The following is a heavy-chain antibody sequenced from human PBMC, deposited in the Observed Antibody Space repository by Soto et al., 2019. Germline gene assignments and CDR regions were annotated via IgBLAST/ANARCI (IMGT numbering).Heavy chain of an antibody. CDR3: ARDYRGFDP. V-gene: IGHV4-59*12. D-gene: IGHD1-26*01. Sequence: SETLSLTCTFSGGSSSSYYWIWIRQPPGKGLEWIGYIYYSGSTYYNPSLKSRVTISVDTSKNQFSLKLSSVTAADTAVYYCARDYRGFDPWGQGTLVTVSS. CDR1: GGSSSSYY. CDR2: IYYSGST. J-gene: IGHJ5*02.